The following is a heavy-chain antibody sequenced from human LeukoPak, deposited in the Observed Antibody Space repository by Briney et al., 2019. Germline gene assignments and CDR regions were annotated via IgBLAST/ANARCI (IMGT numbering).Heavy chain of an antibody. CDR3: ARDRGNENYAF. CDR2: IYYSGST. CDR1: GGSISSYY. D-gene: IGHD1-7*01. J-gene: IGHJ4*02. V-gene: IGHV4-59*12. Sequence: SETLSLTCTVSGGSISSYYWSWIRQPPGKGLEWIGYIYYSGSTNYNPSLKSRVTMSVDTSKNQFSLKLTSVTAADTAVYYCARDRGNENYAFWGQGTLVTVSS.